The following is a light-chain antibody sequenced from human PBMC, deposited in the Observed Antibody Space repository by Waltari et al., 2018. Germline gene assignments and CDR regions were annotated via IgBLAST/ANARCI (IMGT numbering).Light chain of an antibody. CDR3: CSYAGLGTYV. CDR1: SSDVGNYNL. CDR2: EVT. J-gene: IGLJ1*01. Sequence: TQPASVSGSPGQSITISCTGTSSDVGNYNLVSWYQHHPGKAPKLIIYEVTKRTSGVSDRFSASKSANTASLTISGLQTEDEADYYCCSYAGLGTYVFGTGTKVTVL. V-gene: IGLV2-23*02.